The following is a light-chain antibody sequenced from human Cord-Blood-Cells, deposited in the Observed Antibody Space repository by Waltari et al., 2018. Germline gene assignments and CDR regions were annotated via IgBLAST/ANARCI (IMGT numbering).Light chain of an antibody. CDR1: QSLLHSDGKNY. V-gene: IGKV2-29*03. CDR2: EGS. Sequence: DIVMTQTPLSLPVTPGQPASISCRSSQSLLHSDGKNYLDWYLQKPGQSPQLLIYEGSNRSSGVPDRFSGSGSGTDFTLKISRVEAEDVGVYYCMQGIQTPRTFGQGTKVEIK. CDR3: MQGIQTPRT. J-gene: IGKJ1*01.